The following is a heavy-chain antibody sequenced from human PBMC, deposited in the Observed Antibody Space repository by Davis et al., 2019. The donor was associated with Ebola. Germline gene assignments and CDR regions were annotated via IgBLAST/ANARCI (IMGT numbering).Heavy chain of an antibody. D-gene: IGHD3-16*01. J-gene: IGHJ4*02. Sequence: SETLSLTCAVSGASISSRNWWRWVRQFPGKGLEWIGEIYHSGSTNYNPSLKSRVTISLDKSKNQFSLKLTSVTAADTAVYYCARDYYDSNDYLYYFDHWGQGTLVTVSS. CDR2: IYHSGST. V-gene: IGHV4-4*02. CDR1: GASISSRNW. CDR3: ARDYYDSNDYLYYFDH.